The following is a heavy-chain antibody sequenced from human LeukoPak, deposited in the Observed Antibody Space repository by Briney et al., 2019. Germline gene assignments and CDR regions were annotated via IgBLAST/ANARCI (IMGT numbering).Heavy chain of an antibody. J-gene: IGHJ4*02. CDR1: RFSFSAYP. CDR2: ISASGDVT. Sequence: GGSLRLSCAASRFSFSAYPMGWVRRAPGKGLEWVSGISASGDVTFHADPVKGRFTISRDNSKNTLYLQMNSLRAEDTAVYYCARAEGYFDTWGQGTLVTVSS. CDR3: ARAEGYFDT. V-gene: IGHV3-23*01.